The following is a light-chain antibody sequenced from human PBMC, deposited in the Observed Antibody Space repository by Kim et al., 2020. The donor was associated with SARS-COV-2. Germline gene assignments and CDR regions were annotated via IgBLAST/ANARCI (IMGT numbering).Light chain of an antibody. CDR1: SGSIASNY. J-gene: IGLJ3*02. CDR3: QSYDSSNWV. Sequence: GQTVTISRTRSSGSIASNYVQWYQQRPGSAPTTVIYEDNQRPSGVPDRFSGSIDSSSNSASLTISGLKTEDEADYYCQSYDSSNWVFGGGTQLTVL. V-gene: IGLV6-57*03. CDR2: EDN.